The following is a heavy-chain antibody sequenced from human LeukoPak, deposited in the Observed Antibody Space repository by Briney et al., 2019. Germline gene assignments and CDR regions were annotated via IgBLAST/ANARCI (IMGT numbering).Heavy chain of an antibody. Sequence: GASVKVSCKASGGTFSSYAISWVRQAPGQGLEWMGGIIPIFVTANYAQKFQGRVTITADESTSTAYMELSRLRSEDTAVYYCARDWAKIRGYYDSSGYQNWFDPWGQGPLVTVSS. D-gene: IGHD3-22*01. CDR3: ARDWAKIRGYYDSSGYQNWFDP. J-gene: IGHJ5*02. CDR2: IIPIFVTA. V-gene: IGHV1-69*13. CDR1: GGTFSSYA.